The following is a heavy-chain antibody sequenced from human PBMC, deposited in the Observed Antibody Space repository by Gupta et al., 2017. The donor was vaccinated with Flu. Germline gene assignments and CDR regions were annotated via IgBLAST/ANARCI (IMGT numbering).Heavy chain of an antibody. D-gene: IGHD6-19*01. J-gene: IGHJ6*02. CDR1: GGSFSGYY. V-gene: IGHV4-34*01. CDR2: INHSGST. Sequence: QVQLQQWGAGLLKPSETLSLTCAVYGGSFSGYYWSWIRQPPGKGLEWIGEINHSGSTNYNPSLKSRVTISVDTSKNQFSLKLSSVTAADTAVYYCARGRQWLVRLQYYYYGMDVWGQGTTVTVSS. CDR3: ARGRQWLVRLQYYYYGMDV.